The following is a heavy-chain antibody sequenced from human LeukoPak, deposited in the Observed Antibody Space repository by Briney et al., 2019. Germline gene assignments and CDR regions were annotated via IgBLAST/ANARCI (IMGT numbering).Heavy chain of an antibody. V-gene: IGHV1-58*01. CDR1: GFTFTSSA. D-gene: IGHD5-18*01. CDR3: AREGSDTAHYNWFDP. CDR2: IVVGSGNT. Sequence: ASVKVSCKASGFTFTSSAVQWVRQARGQRLEWIGWIVVGSGNTNYAQKFQDRVTMTTDTSTSTAYMELRSLRSDDTAVYYCAREGSDTAHYNWFDPWGQGTLVTVSS. J-gene: IGHJ5*02.